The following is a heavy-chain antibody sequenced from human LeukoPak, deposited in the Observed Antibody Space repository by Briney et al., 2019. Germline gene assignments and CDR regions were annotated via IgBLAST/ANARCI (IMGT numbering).Heavy chain of an antibody. Sequence: GGSLRLSCAASGFAFSSYAMSWVRQAPGKGLEWVSAISGSGGSTYYADSVKGRFTISRDNSKNTLYLQMNSLRAEDTAVYYCAKTPFGVVIPYFDYWGQGTLVTVSS. V-gene: IGHV3-23*01. J-gene: IGHJ4*02. CDR3: AKTPFGVVIPYFDY. D-gene: IGHD3-3*01. CDR1: GFAFSSYA. CDR2: ISGSGGST.